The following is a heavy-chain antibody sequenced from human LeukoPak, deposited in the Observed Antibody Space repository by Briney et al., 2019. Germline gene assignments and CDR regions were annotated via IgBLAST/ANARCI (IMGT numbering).Heavy chain of an antibody. D-gene: IGHD6-13*01. J-gene: IGHJ6*03. Sequence: GGSLRLSCGASGFTFSNYWMHWVRQAPGKGLVWVSRISSDGNNTTYADSVRGRFTVSRDNAKNTVHLQMDSLRAEDTAVYYCAGVFRAAAGTVYYYYYYMDVWGKGTTVTVSS. V-gene: IGHV3-74*01. CDR2: ISSDGNNT. CDR3: AGVFRAAAGTVYYYYYYMDV. CDR1: GFTFSNYW.